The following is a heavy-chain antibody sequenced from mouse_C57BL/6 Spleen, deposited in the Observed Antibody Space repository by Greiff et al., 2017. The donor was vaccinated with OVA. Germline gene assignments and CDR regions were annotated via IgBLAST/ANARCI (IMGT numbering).Heavy chain of an antibody. Sequence: QVQLQQSGPELVKPGASVKISCKASGYAFSSSWMNWVKQRPGKGLEWIGRIYPGDGDTNYNGKFKGKATLTADKSYSTAYMQLSSLTSEDSAVYFCARDYGSTQFAYWGQGTLVTVSA. CDR3: ARDYGSTQFAY. CDR1: GYAFSSSW. D-gene: IGHD1-1*01. CDR2: IYPGDGDT. J-gene: IGHJ3*01. V-gene: IGHV1-82*01.